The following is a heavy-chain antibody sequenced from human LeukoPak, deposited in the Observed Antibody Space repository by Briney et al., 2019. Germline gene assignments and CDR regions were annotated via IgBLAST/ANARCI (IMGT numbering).Heavy chain of an antibody. CDR3: AKDGGDDAFDI. V-gene: IGHV3-43*01. Sequence: GGSLRLSCAASGFTVSSNYMSWVRQAPGKGLEWVSLISWDGGSTYYADSVKGRFTISRDNSKNSLYLQMNSLRTEDTALYYCAKDGGDDAFDIWGQGTMVTVSS. J-gene: IGHJ3*02. CDR1: GFTVSSNY. CDR2: ISWDGGST.